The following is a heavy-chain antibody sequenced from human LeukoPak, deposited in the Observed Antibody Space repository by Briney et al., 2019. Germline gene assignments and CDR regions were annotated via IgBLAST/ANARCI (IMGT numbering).Heavy chain of an antibody. V-gene: IGHV4-34*01. CDR1: GGSFSGYY. CDR2: INHSGST. Sequence: SETLSLTCAVYGGSFSGYYWSWIRQPPGKGLEWIGEINHSGSTNYNPSLKSRVTISVDTSKNQFSLKLSSVTAADTAVYYCARGLNSWGTWGQGTLVTVSS. J-gene: IGHJ5*02. CDR3: ARGLNSWGT. D-gene: IGHD6-13*01.